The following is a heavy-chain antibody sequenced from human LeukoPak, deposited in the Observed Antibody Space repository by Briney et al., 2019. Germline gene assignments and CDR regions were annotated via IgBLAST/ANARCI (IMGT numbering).Heavy chain of an antibody. CDR1: GFTFSNYG. CDR3: ARDLTFTYA. D-gene: IGHD3-16*01. Sequence: GGSLRLSCAASGFTFSNYGIHWVRQAPGKGLEWVAVISYDESNKYYAASVKGRFTISRDNSTHTLYLQMNSLRAEDTAVYYCARDLTFTYAWGQGTLVTASS. J-gene: IGHJ5*02. CDR2: ISYDESNK. V-gene: IGHV3-30*03.